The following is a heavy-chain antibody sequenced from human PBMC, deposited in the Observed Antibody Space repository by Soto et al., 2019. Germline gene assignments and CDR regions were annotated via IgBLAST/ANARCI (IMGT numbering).Heavy chain of an antibody. CDR3: AREEYYYGSGAFFDY. D-gene: IGHD3-10*01. J-gene: IGHJ4*02. CDR1: GGTFSSYT. CDR2: IIPILGIA. Sequence: QVQLVQSGAEVKKPGSSVKVSCKASGGTFSSYTISWVRQAPGQGLEWMGRIIPILGIANYAQKFQGRVMITAAKSTSTAYMELSSLRSEDTAVYYCAREEYYYGSGAFFDYWGQGTLVTVSS. V-gene: IGHV1-69*08.